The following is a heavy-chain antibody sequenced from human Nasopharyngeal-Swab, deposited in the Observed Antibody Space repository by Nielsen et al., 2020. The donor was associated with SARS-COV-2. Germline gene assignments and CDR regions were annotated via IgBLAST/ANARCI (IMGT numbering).Heavy chain of an antibody. CDR3: ARDGLDYDFWSAYFMDV. D-gene: IGHD3-3*01. V-gene: IGHV3-21*01. J-gene: IGHJ6*02. CDR2: ISSSSSYI. CDR1: GFTFNYFA. Sequence: GESLKISCAASGFTFNYFAMSWVRQAPGKGLEWVSSISSSSSYIYYADSVKGRFTISRDNAKNSLYLQMNSLRAEDTAVYYCARDGLDYDFWSAYFMDVWGQGTTVTVSS.